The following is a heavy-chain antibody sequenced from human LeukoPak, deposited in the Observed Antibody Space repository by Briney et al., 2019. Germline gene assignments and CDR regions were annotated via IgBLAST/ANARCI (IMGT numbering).Heavy chain of an antibody. Sequence: GGSLRLSCAASRFTFSSYAMSWVRQAPGKGLEWVSAISGNGGRTYYAGSVKGRFTISRENSKNTLYLQKNRVRAEDTAVYHCAKAWLYCSSTSCFFDYWGQGTLVT. CDR1: RFTFSSYA. CDR3: AKAWLYCSSTSCFFDY. V-gene: IGHV3-23*01. CDR2: ISGNGGRT. D-gene: IGHD2-2*01. J-gene: IGHJ4*02.